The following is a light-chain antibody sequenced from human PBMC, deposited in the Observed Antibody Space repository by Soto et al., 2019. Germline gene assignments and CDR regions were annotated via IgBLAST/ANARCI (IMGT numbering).Light chain of an antibody. V-gene: IGKV3-20*01. CDR2: GAS. Sequence: EIVLTQSPGTLSLSPGERATLSRRASESVSSSFLAWYQQRPGQAPRLLMYGASSRATGISDRFSGSGSGTDFTLTISRLEPEDFAVYYCQQYDSSSFTFGPGTKVDIK. J-gene: IGKJ3*01. CDR3: QQYDSSSFT. CDR1: ESVSSSF.